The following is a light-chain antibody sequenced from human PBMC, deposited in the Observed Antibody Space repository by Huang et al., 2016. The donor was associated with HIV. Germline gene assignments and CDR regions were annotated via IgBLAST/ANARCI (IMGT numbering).Light chain of an antibody. Sequence: EIVMTQSPATLSVSPGERATLSCRASQSVSSNLAWYQQKPGQAPRLLIYGASTRAPGIPARFSGSGSGTEFTLTISSLQSEDFAVYYCQQYYNWPRTFGQGTKVEIK. CDR2: GAS. CDR1: QSVSSN. V-gene: IGKV3-15*01. J-gene: IGKJ1*01. CDR3: QQYYNWPRT.